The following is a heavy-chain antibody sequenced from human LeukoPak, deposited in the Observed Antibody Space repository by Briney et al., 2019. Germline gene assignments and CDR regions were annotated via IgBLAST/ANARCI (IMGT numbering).Heavy chain of an antibody. J-gene: IGHJ4*02. D-gene: IGHD3-3*01. CDR2: IRYEGSNK. Sequence: PGGSLRLXCAASGFIFSTYGMHWVRQAPGKGLEWVAFIRYEGSNKYYVDSVKGRFTISGDNSKNTLYLQMNSLRAEDTAVYYCAKDRANFGVAYFDYWGQGTLVTVSS. V-gene: IGHV3-30*02. CDR3: AKDRANFGVAYFDY. CDR1: GFIFSTYG.